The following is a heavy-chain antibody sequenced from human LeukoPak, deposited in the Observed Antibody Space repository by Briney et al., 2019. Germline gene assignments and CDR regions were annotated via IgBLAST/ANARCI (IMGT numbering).Heavy chain of an antibody. CDR2: ISYDGSNK. V-gene: IGHV3-30-3*01. Sequence: GRSLRLSCAASGFTFSSYAMHWVRQAPGKGLEWVAVISYDGSNKYYADSVKGRFTISRDNSKNTLYLQMNSLRAEDTAVYYCARESVQWPKMGDYYYGMDVWGQGTTVTVSS. J-gene: IGHJ6*02. D-gene: IGHD6-19*01. CDR3: ARESVQWPKMGDYYYGMDV. CDR1: GFTFSSYA.